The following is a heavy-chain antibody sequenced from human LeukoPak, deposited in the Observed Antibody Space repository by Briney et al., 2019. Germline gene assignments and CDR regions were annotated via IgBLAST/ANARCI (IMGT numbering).Heavy chain of an antibody. CDR2: INPNSGGT. J-gene: IGHJ4*02. CDR3: AREIDCSTTSCSRDY. D-gene: IGHD2-2*01. Sequence: ASVKVSCKASGYTFTGYYMHWVRQAPGQGLEWMGWINPNSGGTSYAQQLQGRVTMTRDTSISAAYMELSSLRSDDTAVYYCAREIDCSTTSCSRDYWGQGTLVTVSS. CDR1: GYTFTGYY. V-gene: IGHV1-2*02.